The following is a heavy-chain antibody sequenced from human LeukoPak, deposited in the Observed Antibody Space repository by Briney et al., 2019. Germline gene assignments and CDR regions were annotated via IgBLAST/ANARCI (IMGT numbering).Heavy chain of an antibody. CDR3: ARQPYYYDSSGYRAPGRWYFDL. V-gene: IGHV4-39*01. J-gene: IGHJ2*01. CDR1: GGSISSSAYY. CDR2: ISYRGST. Sequence: SETLSLTCTVSGGSISSSAYYWGWIRQPPGKGLEWFGSISYRGSTYYNPSLYSRVTISVDTSKNQFSLKLSSVTAADTAVYYCARQPYYYDSSGYRAPGRWYFDLWGRGTLVTVSS. D-gene: IGHD3-22*01.